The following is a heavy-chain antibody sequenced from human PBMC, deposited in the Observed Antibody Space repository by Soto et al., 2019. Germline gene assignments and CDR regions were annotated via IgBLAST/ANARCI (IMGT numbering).Heavy chain of an antibody. J-gene: IGHJ4*02. V-gene: IGHV3-23*01. Sequence: GGSLRLSCAASGFTFSSYAMSWVRQAPGKGLEWVSIISGSGGSTYYADSVKGRFTISRDNSKNTLYLQMNSLRAEDTAVYYCASRSSGWYFVYWGQGTLVTVSS. CDR3: ASRSSGWYFVY. D-gene: IGHD6-19*01. CDR1: GFTFSSYA. CDR2: ISGSGGST.